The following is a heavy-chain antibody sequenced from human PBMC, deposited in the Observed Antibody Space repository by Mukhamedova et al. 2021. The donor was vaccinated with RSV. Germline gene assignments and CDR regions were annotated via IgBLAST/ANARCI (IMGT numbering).Heavy chain of an antibody. V-gene: IGHV3-53*01. Sequence: GKGLEWVSVIFRVGITSYADSVKGRFTISRDNSKNTLFLQMNSLRAEDTAVYYCAGEGGVAERCSSTACSLDYWGQGTLVTVSS. CDR2: IFRVGIT. D-gene: IGHD2-2*01. J-gene: IGHJ4*02. CDR3: AGEGGVAERCSSTACSLDY.